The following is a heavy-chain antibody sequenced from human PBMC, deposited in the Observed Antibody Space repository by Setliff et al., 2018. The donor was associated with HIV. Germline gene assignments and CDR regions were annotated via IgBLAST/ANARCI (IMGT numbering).Heavy chain of an antibody. J-gene: IGHJ6*03. CDR3: ARAPGYSGYDYYYYYYMDV. Sequence: SETLSLTCTVSGASISSYYWSWIRQPPGKGLEWIGYIYTSGSINYNPSLKSRVTISVDTSKNQFSLKLSSVTAADTAVYYCARAPGYSGYDYYYYYYMDVWGKGTTVTVSS. D-gene: IGHD5-12*01. CDR2: IYTSGSI. V-gene: IGHV4-4*08. CDR1: GASISSYY.